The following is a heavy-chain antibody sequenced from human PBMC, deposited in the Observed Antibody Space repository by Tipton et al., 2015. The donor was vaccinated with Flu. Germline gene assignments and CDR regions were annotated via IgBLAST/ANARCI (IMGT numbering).Heavy chain of an antibody. CDR1: GDSISSGGAY. Sequence: PGLVKPSETLSLTCTVSGDSISSGGAYWTWIRQHPGKGLEWIGCVYYSGSTYYNPSLESRVTVSVDTSKNQFSLKLTSVTAADTAVYSCARGPAYYYENTGYFPWYFDLWGRGTLVTVSS. V-gene: IGHV4-31*03. D-gene: IGHD3-22*01. CDR2: VYYSGST. J-gene: IGHJ2*01. CDR3: ARGPAYYYENTGYFPWYFDL.